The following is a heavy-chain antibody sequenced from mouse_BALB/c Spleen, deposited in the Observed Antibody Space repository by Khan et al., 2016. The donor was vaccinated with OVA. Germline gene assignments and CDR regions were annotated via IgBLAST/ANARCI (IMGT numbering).Heavy chain of an antibody. Sequence: QVQLQQPGAELVKPGASVKISCKASGYTFTSFYMYWVKQRPGQGLEWIGGINPSNGDTHFYEKFKSKATLTVDKSSTTAYMQFSSLTSEDSSVYFCASSEYGNPFAYWGLGTLVTLSA. CDR2: INPSNGDT. J-gene: IGHJ3*01. CDR3: ASSEYGNPFAY. V-gene: IGHV1S81*02. D-gene: IGHD2-1*01. CDR1: GYTFTSFY.